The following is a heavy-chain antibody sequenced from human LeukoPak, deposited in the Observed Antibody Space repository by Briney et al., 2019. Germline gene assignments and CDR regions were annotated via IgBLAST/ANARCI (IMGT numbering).Heavy chain of an antibody. CDR1: GGTFTTYA. D-gene: IGHD5-12*01. CDR3: ARDRYSGYDSGY. J-gene: IGHJ4*02. V-gene: IGHV1-18*01. CDR2: ISAYNGNT. Sequence: ASVKVSCKASGGTFTTYAISWVRQAPGQGLEWMGWISAYNGNTNYAQKLQGRVTMTTDTSTSTAYMELRSLRSDDTAVYYCARDRYSGYDSGYWGQGTLVTVSS.